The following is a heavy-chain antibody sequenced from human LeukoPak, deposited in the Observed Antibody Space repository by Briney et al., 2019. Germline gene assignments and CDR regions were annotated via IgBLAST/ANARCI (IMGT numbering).Heavy chain of an antibody. CDR3: ARGDYGDY. Sequence: SVKVSCKASGGTFSSYAISWVRQAPGQGLEWMGGIIPIFGTANYAQKFQGRVTMTRNTSISTAYMELSSLRSEDTAVYYCARGDYGDYWGQGTLVTVSS. CDR1: GGTFSSYA. V-gene: IGHV1-69*05. J-gene: IGHJ4*02. CDR2: IIPIFGTA.